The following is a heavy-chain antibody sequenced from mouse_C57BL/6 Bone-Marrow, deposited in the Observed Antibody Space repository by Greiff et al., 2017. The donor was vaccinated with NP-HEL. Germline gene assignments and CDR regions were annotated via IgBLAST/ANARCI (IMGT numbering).Heavy chain of an antibody. CDR3: TTFYGSSLAWFAY. Sequence: EVMLVESGAELVRPGASVKLSCTASGFNIKDDYMHWVKQRPEQGLEWIGWIDPENGDTEYASKFQGKATITADTSSNTAYLQLSSLTSEDTAVYYCTTFYGSSLAWFAYWGQGTLVTVSA. CDR2: IDPENGDT. J-gene: IGHJ3*01. CDR1: GFNIKDDY. V-gene: IGHV14-4*01. D-gene: IGHD1-1*01.